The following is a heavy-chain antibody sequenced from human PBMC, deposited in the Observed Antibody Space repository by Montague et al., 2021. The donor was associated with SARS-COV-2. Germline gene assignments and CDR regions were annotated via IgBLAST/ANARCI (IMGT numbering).Heavy chain of an antibody. CDR1: GGSISSANYY. CDR2: IYYSGSS. V-gene: IGHV4-31*03. Sequence: TLSLTCSVSGGSISSANYYWSWIRQHPGKGLEFIGYIYYSGSSFYNPSLKSRLTISVDTSKIRFSLRLSSVTAADTAIYFCASQSGSYYNYFDLWGQGTLVTVSS. D-gene: IGHD1-26*01. CDR3: ASQSGSYYNYFDL. J-gene: IGHJ4*02.